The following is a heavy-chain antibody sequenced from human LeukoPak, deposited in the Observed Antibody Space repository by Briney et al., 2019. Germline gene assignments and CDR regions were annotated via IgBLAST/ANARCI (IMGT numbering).Heavy chain of an antibody. J-gene: IGHJ4*02. Sequence: SVKVSCKASGGTFSSYAISWVRQAPGQGLEWMGGIIPIFGTANYAQKFQGRVTITTDESTSTAYMELSSLRSEDTAVYYCARDKGGRYDSRAHDAPFDYWGQGTLVTVSS. CDR3: ARDKGGRYDSRAHDAPFDY. CDR2: IIPIFGTA. CDR1: GGTFSSYA. D-gene: IGHD3-22*01. V-gene: IGHV1-69*05.